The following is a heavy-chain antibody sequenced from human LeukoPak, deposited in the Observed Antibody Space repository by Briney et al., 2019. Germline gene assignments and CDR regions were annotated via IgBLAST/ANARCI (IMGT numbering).Heavy chain of an antibody. Sequence: SETLSLTCAVYGGSSSGYYWSWIRQPPGKGLEWIGEINHSGSTNYNPSLKSRVTISVDTSKNQFSLKLSSVTAADTAVYYCARGRNRGRARPFDYWGQGTLVTVSS. CDR1: GGSSSGYY. D-gene: IGHD6-13*01. CDR3: ARGRNRGRARPFDY. V-gene: IGHV4-34*01. CDR2: INHSGST. J-gene: IGHJ4*02.